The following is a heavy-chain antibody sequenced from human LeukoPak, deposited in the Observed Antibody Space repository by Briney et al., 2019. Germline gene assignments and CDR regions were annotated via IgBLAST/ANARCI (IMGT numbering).Heavy chain of an antibody. CDR3: ARGPILLWLHNGMDV. CDR2: IGSKAYGGTT. Sequence: PGWSLRLSCTGAGFIFGDHAMAWLRQAPAKGLYWVVFIGSKAYGGTTEYAASVKGRFTISRDDSRGIAYLEMNSLKTEDTAVYYCARGPILLWLHNGMDVWGQGTTVTVSS. D-gene: IGHD4-23*01. V-gene: IGHV3-49*03. J-gene: IGHJ6*02. CDR1: GFIFGDHA.